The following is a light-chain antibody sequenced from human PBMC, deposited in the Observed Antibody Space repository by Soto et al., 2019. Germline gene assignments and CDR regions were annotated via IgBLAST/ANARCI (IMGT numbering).Light chain of an antibody. CDR1: QIVRYY. Sequence: DIQLTQSPPTLSASVGDRVTITCRDSQIVRYYLAWYQQMPGKAPKLLIYGASSLQSGVPSRFSGSGSGTEFTLTISSLQPDDFATYFCQHHNSYSQTFGQGTKVDIK. V-gene: IGKV1-5*01. CDR2: GAS. CDR3: QHHNSYSQT. J-gene: IGKJ1*01.